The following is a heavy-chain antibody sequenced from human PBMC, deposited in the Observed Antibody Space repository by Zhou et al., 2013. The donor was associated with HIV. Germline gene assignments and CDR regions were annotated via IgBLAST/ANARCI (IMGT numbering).Heavy chain of an antibody. Sequence: QVQLVQSGGEVKKPGASVKVSCKASGYTFDNYGISWVRQAPGQGLEWMGWIGPYKRKTKSTEKFQGRVTLTTDTSTSTAYMELTSLRFDDTAVYFCAREGRLKYTLTYYYYGLDVWGPGTTVTVSS. D-gene: IGHD3-10*01. J-gene: IGHJ6*02. V-gene: IGHV1-18*04. CDR3: AREGRLKYTLTYYYYGLDV. CDR2: IGPYKRKT. CDR1: GYTFDNYG.